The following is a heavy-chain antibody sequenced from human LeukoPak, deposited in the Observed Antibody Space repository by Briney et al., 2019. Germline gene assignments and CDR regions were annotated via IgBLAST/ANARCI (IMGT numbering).Heavy chain of an antibody. V-gene: IGHV1-2*02. Sequence: ASVKVSCKASGYTFTGYYMHWVRQAPGQGLEWMGWINPNSGGTNYAQKFQGRVTMTRDTSISTAYMELSRLRSDDTAVYYCARVTKRGYSGYGLPYWGQGTLVTVSS. D-gene: IGHD5-12*01. CDR1: GYTFTGYY. CDR3: ARVTKRGYSGYGLPY. J-gene: IGHJ4*02. CDR2: INPNSGGT.